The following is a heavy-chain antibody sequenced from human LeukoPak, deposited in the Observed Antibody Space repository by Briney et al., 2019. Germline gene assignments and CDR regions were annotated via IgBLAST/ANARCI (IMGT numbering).Heavy chain of an antibody. CDR3: AKQRGDYADFGDY. J-gene: IGHJ4*02. V-gene: IGHV3-23*01. CDR2: ISGNSYTT. Sequence: GGSLRLSCAASGFTFTNYAMSWVRQASGKGLEWVSAISGNSYTTSYAAAVKGRFTVSRDNSNNTVYLQMNSLRADDTAVYYCAKQRGDYADFGDYWGQGTLVTVSS. D-gene: IGHD4-17*01. CDR1: GFTFTNYA.